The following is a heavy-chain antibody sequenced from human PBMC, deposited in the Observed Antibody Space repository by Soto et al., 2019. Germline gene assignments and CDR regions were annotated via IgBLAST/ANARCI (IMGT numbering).Heavy chain of an antibody. J-gene: IGHJ4*02. CDR1: GGTFSGGY. Sequence: PSETRCVTCAGYGGTFSGGYWSWIRQPPGKGREWIGEINHRGSTNYNPPLKRRVTISVDTSKNQFSLKLSSVTAADTAVYYCARVAGYCSGGSRHPIAYRGQRSPVPVSS. V-gene: IGHV4-34*01. D-gene: IGHD2-15*01. CDR3: ARVAGYCSGGSRHPIAY. CDR2: INHRGST.